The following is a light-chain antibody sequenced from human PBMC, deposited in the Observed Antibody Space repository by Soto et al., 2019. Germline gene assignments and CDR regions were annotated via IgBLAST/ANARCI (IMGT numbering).Light chain of an antibody. CDR2: DAS. J-gene: IGKJ5*01. CDR3: QQYDRGVI. CDR1: QDISNH. Sequence: DIQMTQSPSSLSASVGDRVTITCQASQDISNHLNWYQQKPGKAPKLLIYDASNLETGVPSRFSGSGSGTDFTFTISSLQPEDIATYYCQQYDRGVIFGHGTRLQIK. V-gene: IGKV1-33*01.